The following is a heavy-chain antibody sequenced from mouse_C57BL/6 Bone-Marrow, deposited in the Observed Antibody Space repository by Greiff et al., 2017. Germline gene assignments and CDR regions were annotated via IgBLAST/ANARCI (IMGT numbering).Heavy chain of an antibody. J-gene: IGHJ4*01. Sequence: EVKLMESGGDLVKPGGSLKLSCAASGFTFSSYGMSWVRQTPDKRLEWVATISSGGSYTYYPDSVKGRFTISRDTAKNSLYLQMSSLKSEDTAMYYCARRLRMGYYAMDYWGQGTSVTVSS. V-gene: IGHV5-6*02. D-gene: IGHD1-1*01. CDR3: ARRLRMGYYAMDY. CDR2: ISSGGSYT. CDR1: GFTFSSYG.